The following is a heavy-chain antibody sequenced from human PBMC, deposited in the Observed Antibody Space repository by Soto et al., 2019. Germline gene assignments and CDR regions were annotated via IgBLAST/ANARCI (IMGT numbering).Heavy chain of an antibody. CDR3: ARETTIFRVLRYSYYMDV. CDR2: ISSSGSTI. Sequence: GGSLRLSCAASGFTFSDYYMSWIRQAPGKGLEWVSYISSSGSTIYYADSVKGRFTISGDNAKNSLYLQMNSLRAEDTAVYYCARETTIFRVLRYSYYMDVPGKGTTVTVSS. J-gene: IGHJ6*03. D-gene: IGHD3-3*01. V-gene: IGHV3-11*01. CDR1: GFTFSDYY.